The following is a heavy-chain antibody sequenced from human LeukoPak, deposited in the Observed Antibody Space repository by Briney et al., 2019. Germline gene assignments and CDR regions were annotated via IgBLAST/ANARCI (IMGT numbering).Heavy chain of an antibody. Sequence: ASVTVSCKASGYTFTAYYMNWVRQAPGQGLEWMGWINPNTGSTNYAQKFQGRGTMTRDTSISTAYMELSGLRSDATAVYYCARDQTGDGFDCWGQGTLVTVSS. CDR2: INPNTGST. CDR1: GYTFTAYY. CDR3: ARDQTGDGFDC. V-gene: IGHV1-2*02. D-gene: IGHD7-27*01. J-gene: IGHJ4*02.